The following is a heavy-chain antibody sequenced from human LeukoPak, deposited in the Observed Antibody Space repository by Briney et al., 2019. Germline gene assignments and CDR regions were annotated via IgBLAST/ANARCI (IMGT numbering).Heavy chain of an antibody. J-gene: IGHJ4*02. Sequence: ASVKVSCKASGYTFTSYGISWVRQAPGQGLEWMGWISAYNGNTNYAQKLQGRVTITADKSTSTAYMELSSLRSEDTAVYYCARGGGYSYGDFDYWGQGTLVTVSS. V-gene: IGHV1-18*01. CDR2: ISAYNGNT. CDR1: GYTFTSYG. CDR3: ARGGGYSYGDFDY. D-gene: IGHD5-18*01.